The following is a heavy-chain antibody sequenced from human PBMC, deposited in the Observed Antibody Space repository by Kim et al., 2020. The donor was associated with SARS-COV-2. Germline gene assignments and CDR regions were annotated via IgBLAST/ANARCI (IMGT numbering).Heavy chain of an antibody. CDR3: TKDMFTNSWGYESFEV. D-gene: IGHD5-12*01. V-gene: IGHV3-9*01. CDR2: ISWKSNNM. CDR1: GLTLYDYA. Sequence: GGSLRLSCVASGLTLYDYAMHWVRQTPGKALEWVSGISWKSNNMAYVDSVKGRFTISRDDAKNSLYLQMSSLREEDTALYYCTKDMFTNSWGYESFEVWGQVTMVTVSS. J-gene: IGHJ3*01.